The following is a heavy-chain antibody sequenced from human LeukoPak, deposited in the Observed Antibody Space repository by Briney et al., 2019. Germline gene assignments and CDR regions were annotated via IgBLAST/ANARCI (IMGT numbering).Heavy chain of an antibody. Sequence: SSETLSLTCTVSGGSIRSGDYFWTWIRQPPGKVLEMIGYIDYSGSTDYNPSLKSRLTISLDTSKNQFSLKLTSVTAADTAVYSCARSYPPGSGSYVDYWGQGTLVTVSS. D-gene: IGHD3-10*01. CDR2: IDYSGST. V-gene: IGHV4-30-4*01. CDR1: GGSIRSGDYF. CDR3: ARSYPPGSGSYVDY. J-gene: IGHJ4*02.